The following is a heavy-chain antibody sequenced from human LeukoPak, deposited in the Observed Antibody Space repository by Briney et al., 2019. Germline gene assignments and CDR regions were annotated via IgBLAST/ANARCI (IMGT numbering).Heavy chain of an antibody. J-gene: IGHJ4*02. Sequence: GGSLRLSCAASGFTVGSNYMSWVRQAPGKGLGWVSVIYSGGSTYYADSVKGRFTISRDNSKNTLYLQMNSLRAEDTAVYYCARGIQGYYFDYWGQGTLVTVSS. CDR2: IYSGGST. CDR1: GFTVGSNY. CDR3: ARGIQGYYFDY. D-gene: IGHD2-21*01. V-gene: IGHV3-53*01.